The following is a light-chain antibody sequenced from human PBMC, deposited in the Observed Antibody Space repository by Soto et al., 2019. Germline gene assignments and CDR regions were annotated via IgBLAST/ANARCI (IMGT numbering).Light chain of an antibody. CDR3: QQRSDLPPT. CDR2: DTT. Sequence: IVLPQSPGTLSLSPGERATLSCRASQTVGIYLAWFRQTPGQAPRLLIYDTTIRATGIPARFSGSGSGTDFTLTISSLEAEDFAVYYCQQRSDLPPTFGQETKVDIK. CDR1: QTVGIY. J-gene: IGKJ1*01. V-gene: IGKV3-11*01.